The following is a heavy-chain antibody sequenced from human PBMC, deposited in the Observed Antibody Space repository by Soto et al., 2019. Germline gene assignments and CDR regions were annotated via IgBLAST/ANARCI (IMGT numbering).Heavy chain of an antibody. Sequence: PLETLSLTCTVADCSIGNFYWSWIRQPPGKGLEWIGYISSSGNTNYNPSLKSRDSISVDTSKNQFSLNLTSVTAADTFVYYCARAPMVLTRSYFDSWGQGTPVTVSS. D-gene: IGHD3-22*01. V-gene: IGHV4-59*01. CDR2: ISSSGNT. CDR3: ARAPMVLTRSYFDS. J-gene: IGHJ4*02. CDR1: DCSIGNFY.